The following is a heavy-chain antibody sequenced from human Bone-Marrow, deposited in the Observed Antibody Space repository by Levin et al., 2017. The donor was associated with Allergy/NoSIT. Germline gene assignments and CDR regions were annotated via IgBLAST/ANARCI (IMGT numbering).Heavy chain of an antibody. CDR2: INPNSGGT. CDR1: GYTFTGYY. CDR3: AREERVWFDP. Sequence: GESLKISCQASGYTFTGYYMHWVRQAPGQGLEWMGRINPNSGGTNYAQKFQGRVTMTRDTSISTAYMELSRLRSDDTAVYYCAREERVWFDPWGQGTLVTVSS. J-gene: IGHJ5*02. V-gene: IGHV1-2*06.